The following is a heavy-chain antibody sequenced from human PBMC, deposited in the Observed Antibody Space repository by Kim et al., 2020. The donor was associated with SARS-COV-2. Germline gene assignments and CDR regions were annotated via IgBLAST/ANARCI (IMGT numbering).Heavy chain of an antibody. V-gene: IGHV3-15*01. Sequence: KGRFTISRDDSKNTLYLQMNSLKTEDTAVYYCTTVPLRYFDWLPDDAFDIWGQGTMVTVSS. D-gene: IGHD3-9*01. CDR3: TTVPLRYFDWLPDDAFDI. J-gene: IGHJ3*02.